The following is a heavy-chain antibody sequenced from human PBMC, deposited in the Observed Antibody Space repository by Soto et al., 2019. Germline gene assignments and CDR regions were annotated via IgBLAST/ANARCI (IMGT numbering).Heavy chain of an antibody. Sequence: GESLKISCKGSGYSFTSYWIGWVRQMPGKGLEWMGIIYPGDSDTRYSPSFQGQVTISADKSISTAYLQWSSLKASDTAMYYCARLPYSGSYGRYYYYYGMDVWGQGTTVTVSS. J-gene: IGHJ6*02. V-gene: IGHV5-51*01. CDR2: IYPGDSDT. CDR1: GYSFTSYW. D-gene: IGHD1-26*01. CDR3: ARLPYSGSYGRYYYYYGMDV.